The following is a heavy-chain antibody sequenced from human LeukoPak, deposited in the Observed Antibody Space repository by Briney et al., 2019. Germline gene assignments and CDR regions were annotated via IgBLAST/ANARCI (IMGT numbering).Heavy chain of an antibody. D-gene: IGHD1-26*01. J-gene: IGHJ4*02. Sequence: SETLSLTCTVSGGSISSYYWSWVRQPAGKGLEWIVRIYTGGSTNYNPSLKRRVTMSVDSSNNQFSLKLGSVPAADTAVYYCARQNTGSYREFAYWRQGTLVPVSS. CDR3: ARQNTGSYREFAY. CDR2: IYTGGST. V-gene: IGHV4-4*07. CDR1: GGSISSYY.